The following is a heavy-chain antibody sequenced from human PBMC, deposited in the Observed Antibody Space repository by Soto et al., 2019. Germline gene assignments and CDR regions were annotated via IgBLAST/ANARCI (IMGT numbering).Heavy chain of an antibody. D-gene: IGHD2-15*01. CDR1: GFTFSSYW. J-gene: IGHJ4*02. Sequence: GGSLRLSCAASGFTFSSYWMHWVRQAPGKGLVWVSRINSDGSSTSYADSVKGRFTISRDNAKNTLYLQMNSLRAEDTAVYYCARDRGYCSGGSCYSGIDEFDYWGQGTLVTVSS. V-gene: IGHV3-74*01. CDR3: ARDRGYCSGGSCYSGIDEFDY. CDR2: INSDGSST.